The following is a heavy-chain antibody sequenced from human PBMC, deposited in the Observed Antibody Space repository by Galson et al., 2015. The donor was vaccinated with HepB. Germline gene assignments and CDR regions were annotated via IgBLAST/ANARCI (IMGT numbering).Heavy chain of an antibody. Sequence: LTCTVSGGSISSYYWSWIRQPPGKGLEWIGYIYYSGSTNYNPSLKSRVTISVDTSKNQFSLKLSSVTAADTAVYYCARVPEHDAFDIWGQGTMVTVSS. CDR1: GGSISSYY. J-gene: IGHJ3*02. CDR3: ARVPEHDAFDI. V-gene: IGHV4-59*01. D-gene: IGHD1-14*01. CDR2: IYYSGST.